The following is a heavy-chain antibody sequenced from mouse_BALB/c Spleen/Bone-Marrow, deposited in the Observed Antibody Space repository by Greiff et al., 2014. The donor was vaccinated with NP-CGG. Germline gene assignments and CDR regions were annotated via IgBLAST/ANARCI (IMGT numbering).Heavy chain of an antibody. D-gene: IGHD4-1*01. V-gene: IGHV2-2*02. CDR1: GSSLTSYG. CDR2: IWSGGST. J-gene: IGHJ4*01. Sequence: QVQLKESGPGLVQPSQSLSITCTVSGSSLTSYGVHWVRQSPGKGLEWLGVIWSGGSTDYNAAFISGLSISKDNSKSQVFFKMNSLQANDTAIYYCARDRWSSSGTPYAMDYWGQGTSVTVSS. CDR3: ARDRWSSSGTPYAMDY.